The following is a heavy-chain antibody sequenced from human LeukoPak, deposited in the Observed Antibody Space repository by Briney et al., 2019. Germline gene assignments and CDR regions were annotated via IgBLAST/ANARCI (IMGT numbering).Heavy chain of an antibody. Sequence: GGSLRLSCAASGFTFSSYGMHWDRQAPGKGLEWVAFIRYDGSNKYYADSVKGRFTISRDNSKNTLYLQMNSLRAEDTAVYYCAKDRYYYDSSGYYYLYWGQGTLVTVSS. D-gene: IGHD3-22*01. J-gene: IGHJ4*02. CDR3: AKDRYYYDSSGYYYLY. CDR1: GFTFSSYG. V-gene: IGHV3-30*02. CDR2: IRYDGSNK.